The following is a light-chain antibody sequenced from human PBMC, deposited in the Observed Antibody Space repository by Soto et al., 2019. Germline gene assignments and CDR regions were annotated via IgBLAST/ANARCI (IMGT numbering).Light chain of an antibody. CDR1: QSITTW. CDR2: KAT. J-gene: IGKJ2*01. CDR3: QQYNDYQYT. V-gene: IGKV1-5*03. Sequence: DIEMTQSPSTLSASVGDRVTITCRASQSITTWLAWYQQKPGKAPKLLIYKATNVQTGVPSRFSGSGSGTDFSLTISRLQPEVFAIYYCQQYNDYQYTFGQGTRLEIK.